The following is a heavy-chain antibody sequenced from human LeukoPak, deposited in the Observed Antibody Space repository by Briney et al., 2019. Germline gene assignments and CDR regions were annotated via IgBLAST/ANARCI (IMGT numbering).Heavy chain of an antibody. V-gene: IGHV4-34*01. J-gene: IGHJ3*02. CDR3: ARGLRYSSSWYGAFDI. CDR1: VGSFSGYY. Sequence: SQTLSLTSAVYVGSFSGYYWSWIRQPPGKGLEWIGEINHIGSTKYNPSLKSRVSISVDTSKNQFSRKLGSVTAADTAVYYCARGLRYSSSWYGAFDIWGQGTMVIVSS. D-gene: IGHD6-13*01. CDR2: INHIGST.